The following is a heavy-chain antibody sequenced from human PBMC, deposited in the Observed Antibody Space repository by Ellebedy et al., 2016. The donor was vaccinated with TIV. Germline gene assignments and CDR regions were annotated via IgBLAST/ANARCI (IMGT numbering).Heavy chain of an antibody. V-gene: IGHV3-66*02. CDR2: IYSGGST. CDR1: GFTVSNNY. CDR3: ARDVPAYGMDV. J-gene: IGHJ6*02. Sequence: GESLKISCAASGFTVSNNYMSWVRQAPGKGLEWVSVIYSGGSTYYADSVKGRFTISRDNSKNTRYLQMNSLRAEDTAVYYCARDVPAYGMDVWGQGTTVSVSS.